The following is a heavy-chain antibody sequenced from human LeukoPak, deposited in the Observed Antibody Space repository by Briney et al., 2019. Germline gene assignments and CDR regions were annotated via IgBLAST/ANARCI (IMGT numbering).Heavy chain of an antibody. CDR2: ISYDGSNK. V-gene: IGHV3-30-3*02. J-gene: IGHJ4*02. D-gene: IGHD3-10*01. Sequence: GGSLRLSCAASGFTFSSYAMPWVRQAPGKGLEWVAVISYDGSNKYYADSVKGRFTTSRDNSKNTLYLQMNSLRAEDTAVYYCAKSGRGLGSHFDYWGQGTLVTVSS. CDR1: GFTFSSYA. CDR3: AKSGRGLGSHFDY.